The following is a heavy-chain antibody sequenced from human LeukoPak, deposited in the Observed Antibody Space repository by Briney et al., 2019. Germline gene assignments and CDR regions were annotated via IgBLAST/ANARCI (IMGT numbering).Heavy chain of an antibody. CDR3: ARDHDILTHFDY. CDR2: IRYDGSNK. D-gene: IGHD3-9*01. J-gene: IGHJ4*02. Sequence: PGGSLRLSCAASGFTFSSYGMHWVRQAPGKGLEWVAFIRYDGSNKYYADSVKGRFTISRDNSKNTLYLQMNSLRAEDTAVYYCARDHDILTHFDYWGQGTLVTVSS. CDR1: GFTFSSYG. V-gene: IGHV3-30*02.